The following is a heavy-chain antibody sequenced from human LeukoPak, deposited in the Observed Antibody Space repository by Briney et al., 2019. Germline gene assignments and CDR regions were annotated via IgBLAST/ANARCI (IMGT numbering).Heavy chain of an antibody. J-gene: IGHJ3*02. CDR2: ISYDGSTK. CDR3: ARARGTTGTTRIAFDI. V-gene: IGHV3-30-3*01. CDR1: GFAFNTYA. Sequence: PGGSLRLSCAASGFAFNTYAMHWVRQAPGKGLEWVAVISYDGSTKSYADSVKGRFTISRDNSKNTVYLQMDSLRPEDTAVCYCARARGTTGTTRIAFDIWGKGTMVTVSS. D-gene: IGHD1-1*01.